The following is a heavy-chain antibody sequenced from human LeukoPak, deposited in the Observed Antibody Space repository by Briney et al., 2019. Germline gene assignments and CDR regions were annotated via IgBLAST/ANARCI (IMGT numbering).Heavy chain of an antibody. V-gene: IGHV1-69*04. CDR3: AREVLAHYYGSGSNQYFDY. Sequence: SVKVSCKASGGTFSSYTISWVRQAPGQGLEWMGRIIPVLGIANYAQKFQGRVTITADKSTSTAYMELSSLRSEDTAVYYCAREVLAHYYGSGSNQYFDYWGQGTLVTVSS. CDR1: GGTFSSYT. D-gene: IGHD3-10*01. J-gene: IGHJ4*02. CDR2: IIPVLGIA.